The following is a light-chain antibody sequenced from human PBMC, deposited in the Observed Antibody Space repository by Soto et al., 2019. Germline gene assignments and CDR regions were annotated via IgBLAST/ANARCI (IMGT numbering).Light chain of an antibody. CDR3: QSYDSSLSGYV. CDR1: SSNIGAGYD. V-gene: IGLV1-40*01. J-gene: IGLJ1*01. Sequence: QSVLTKPPSVSGAPGQRVTISCTGSSSNIGAGYDVHWYQQLPGTAPKLLICGNSNRPSGVPDRFSGSKSGTSASLAITGLQAEDEADYYCQSYDSSLSGYVFGTGTKLTVL. CDR2: GNS.